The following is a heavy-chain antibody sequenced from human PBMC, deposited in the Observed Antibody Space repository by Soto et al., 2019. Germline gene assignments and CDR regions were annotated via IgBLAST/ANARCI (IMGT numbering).Heavy chain of an antibody. CDR3: ARDDCSSTSCYYDY. CDR2: ISAYNGNT. J-gene: IGHJ4*02. D-gene: IGHD2-2*01. CDR1: GYTFTSYG. Sequence: GASVKVACKASGYTFTSYGIIWVRQAPGQGLEWMGWISAYNGNTNYAQKLQGRVTMTTDTSTSTAYMELRSLRSDDTAVYYCARDDCSSTSCYYDYWGQGTLVTVSS. V-gene: IGHV1-18*01.